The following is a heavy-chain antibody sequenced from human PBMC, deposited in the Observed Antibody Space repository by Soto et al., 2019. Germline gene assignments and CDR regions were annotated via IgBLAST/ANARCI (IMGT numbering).Heavy chain of an antibody. D-gene: IGHD3-10*01. CDR2: ITYSGTT. V-gene: IGHV4-39*01. CDR3: ARRNYPYYFDY. CDR1: GASISSSSNF. Sequence: SETLSLTCTVSGASISSSSNFWGWIRQPPGKGLEWIAIITYSGTTYYNPSLKGRVTISADTSKNQFSLHVISVTAAETAIYYCARRNYPYYFDYWGRGTLVTVSS. J-gene: IGHJ4*02.